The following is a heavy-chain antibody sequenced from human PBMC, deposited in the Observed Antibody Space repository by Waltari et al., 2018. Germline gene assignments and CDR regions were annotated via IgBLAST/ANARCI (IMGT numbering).Heavy chain of an antibody. V-gene: IGHV3-48*01. CDR3: ATEPAPGAGINY. CDR1: GFTSVVFS. Sequence: EVQLVESGGGFVQPGGSLRLSCLGSGFTSVVFSMHWICQAPGKGLEWVAYFSASRAAIYYAESVKGRFTISRDNAKNSLFLQMTNLGVEDTAVYYCATEPAPGAGINYWGQGILVTVSS. D-gene: IGHD6-19*01. CDR2: FSASRAAI. J-gene: IGHJ4*02.